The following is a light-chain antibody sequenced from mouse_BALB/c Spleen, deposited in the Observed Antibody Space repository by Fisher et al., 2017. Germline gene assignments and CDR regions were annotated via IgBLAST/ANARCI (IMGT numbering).Light chain of an antibody. CDR1: SSVSY. V-gene: IGKV4-57*01. CDR3: HQRSSYPFT. CDR2: STS. Sequence: IVITQSPAIMSASPGEKVTITCSASSSVSYMHWFQQKPGTSPKLWIYSTSNLASGVPVRFSGSGSGTSYSLTISRMEAEDAATYYCHQRSSYPFTFGSGTKLEIK. J-gene: IGKJ4*01.